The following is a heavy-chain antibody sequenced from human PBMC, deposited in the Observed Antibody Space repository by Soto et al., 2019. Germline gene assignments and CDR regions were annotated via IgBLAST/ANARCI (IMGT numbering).Heavy chain of an antibody. CDR2: IYSGGST. CDR3: GKGSSRFGQTGNYFDF. CDR1: GFTFSGNY. D-gene: IGHD3-16*01. J-gene: IGHJ4*02. Sequence: GGSLRLSSAAYGFTFSGNYMTWVRQAPGKGLEWVSIIYSGGSTYYADSVKGRFTISGDNSKTTLYLQMNNLRAEDTAVYYCGKGSSRFGQTGNYFDFWGQGTLVTVSS. V-gene: IGHV3-66*01.